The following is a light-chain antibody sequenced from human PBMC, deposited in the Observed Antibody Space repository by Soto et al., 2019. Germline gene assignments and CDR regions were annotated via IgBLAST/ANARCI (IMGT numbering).Light chain of an antibody. V-gene: IGLV4-69*01. CDR1: SGHGTYT. Sequence: QPVLTQLPSASASLGASVKLTCTLSSGHGTYTIAWHQQQPQKGPRYLMKLKSDGSLSKGDGIPDRFSGSSSGLERYLTISSLQSEDEADYYCQTWGTGIQVFGGGTKVTVL. J-gene: IGLJ3*02. CDR3: QTWGTGIQV. CDR2: LKSDGSL.